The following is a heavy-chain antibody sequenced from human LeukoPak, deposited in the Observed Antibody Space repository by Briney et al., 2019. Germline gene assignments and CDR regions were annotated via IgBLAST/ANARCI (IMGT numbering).Heavy chain of an antibody. CDR1: GGTFSSYA. D-gene: IGHD1-26*01. CDR2: IIPIFGTA. CDR3: ARVFGYGYSGYYDY. Sequence: GSSVKVSCKASGGTFSSYAISWVRQAPGQGLEWMGGIIPIFGTANYAQKFQGRVTITADESTSTAYMELSSLRSEDTAVYYCARVFGYGYSGYYDYWGQGTLVTVSS. J-gene: IGHJ4*02. V-gene: IGHV1-69*01.